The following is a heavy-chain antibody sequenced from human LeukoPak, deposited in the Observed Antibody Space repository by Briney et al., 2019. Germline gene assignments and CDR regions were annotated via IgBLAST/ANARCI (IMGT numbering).Heavy chain of an antibody. D-gene: IGHD6-19*01. Sequence: SQTLSLTCAVSGDSVSSNSAAWNWIRQSPSRGREWLGRTYYRSKWYNEYALSVRSRITINPDTSKNQLSLQLNSVTPEDTAVYYCARGQWGPYAAAFDLWGQGTMVTVSS. CDR1: GDSVSSNSAA. V-gene: IGHV6-1*01. CDR2: TYYRSKWYN. CDR3: ARGQWGPYAAAFDL. J-gene: IGHJ3*01.